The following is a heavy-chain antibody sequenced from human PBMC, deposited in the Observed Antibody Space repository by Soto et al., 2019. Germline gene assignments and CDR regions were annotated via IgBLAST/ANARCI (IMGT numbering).Heavy chain of an antibody. J-gene: IGHJ6*02. Sequence: EVQLVESGGGLVQPGGSLRLSCAASGFTFSSYWMSWVRQAPVKGLEWVGNIKQDGSEKNYVDFVEGRFTISRDNAKNSVYLQMNSLRAEDTAVYYCARIASAGRGWDVWGHGTTVVVSS. CDR2: IKQDGSEK. CDR3: ARIASAGRGWDV. CDR1: GFTFSSYW. D-gene: IGHD6-13*01. V-gene: IGHV3-7*01.